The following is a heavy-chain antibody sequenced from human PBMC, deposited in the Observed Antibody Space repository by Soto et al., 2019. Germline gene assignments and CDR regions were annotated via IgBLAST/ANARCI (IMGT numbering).Heavy chain of an antibody. CDR3: ARMATSGTLNWFDP. CDR2: MNPNSGNT. J-gene: IGHJ5*02. Sequence: ASVKVSCKASGYTFGDNDISWVRQATGQGLEWMGWMNPNSGNTGYAQKFQGRVSMTRNTSITTAYLELSSLRSDDTAIYYCARMATSGTLNWFDPWGQGTLVTVSS. CDR1: GYTFGDND. V-gene: IGHV1-8*01.